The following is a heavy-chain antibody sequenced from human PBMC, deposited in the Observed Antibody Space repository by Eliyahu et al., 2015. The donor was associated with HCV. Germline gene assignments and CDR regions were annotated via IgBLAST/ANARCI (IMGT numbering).Heavy chain of an antibody. CDR3: ARDPGYSYVLDYFDY. Sequence: QVQLVESGGGVVQPGRSLRLSCAASGFTFSSYGMHWVRQXPGKGLXWVAVIWYDGRKKYYVDSVKGRFTISRDNSKNTLYLQMNSLRAEDTAVYYCARDPGYSYVLDYFDYWGQGTLVTVSS. CDR1: GFTFSSYG. D-gene: IGHD5-18*01. CDR2: IWYDGRKK. V-gene: IGHV3-33*01. J-gene: IGHJ4*02.